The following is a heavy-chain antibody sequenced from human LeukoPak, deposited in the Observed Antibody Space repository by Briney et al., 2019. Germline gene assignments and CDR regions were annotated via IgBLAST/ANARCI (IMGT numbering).Heavy chain of an antibody. V-gene: IGHV3-30*02. CDR3: ARDRQYYGSGSYSSHPGY. CDR1: GFTFSSYG. J-gene: IGHJ4*02. Sequence: PGGSLRLSCAASGFTFSSYGMHWVRQAPGKGLEWVAFIRYDGSNKYYADSVKGRFTISRDNSKNTLYLQMNSLRAEDTAVYYCARDRQYYGSGSYSSHPGYWGQGTLVTVSS. CDR2: IRYDGSNK. D-gene: IGHD3-10*01.